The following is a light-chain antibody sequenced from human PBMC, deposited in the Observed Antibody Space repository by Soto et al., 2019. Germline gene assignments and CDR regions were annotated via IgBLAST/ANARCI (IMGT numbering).Light chain of an antibody. CDR2: SNN. CDR3: AAWDDSLNGVL. CDR1: SSNLGTNT. V-gene: IGLV1-44*01. J-gene: IGLJ2*01. Sequence: QSVLTQPPSASGTPGQRVTISCSGSSSNLGTNTVNWYQQLPGTAPKLLIYSNNKRPSGVPDRFSGSKSGTSASLAISGLQSEDEADYYCAAWDDSLNGVLFGGGTKLTVL.